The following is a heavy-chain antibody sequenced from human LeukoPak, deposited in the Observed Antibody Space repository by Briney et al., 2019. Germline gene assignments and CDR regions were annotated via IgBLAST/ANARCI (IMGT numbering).Heavy chain of an antibody. D-gene: IGHD3-10*01. CDR3: ARDPRGGYYFYMDV. CDR2: ISDGGDST. V-gene: IGHV3-23*01. Sequence: GGSLRLSCTASGFIFSNYAMNWVRQSPGKGLEWVSGISDGGDSTNYADSVKGRFTISRDISKNMLYLQMNSLRAEDTAVYYCARDPRGGYYFYMDVWGKGTTVTVSS. CDR1: GFIFSNYA. J-gene: IGHJ6*03.